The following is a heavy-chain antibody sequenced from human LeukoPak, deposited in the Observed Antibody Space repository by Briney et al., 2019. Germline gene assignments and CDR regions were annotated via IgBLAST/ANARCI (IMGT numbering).Heavy chain of an antibody. Sequence: GGSLTLSCGASLYHHWLLGVQCARHARGGGGECVAVIWRYGSNQHYADSVKGRFTISRDNAHHPLYLQMNSLRAADTRLYFCTKEAHSGFACGKSLEYWGQGTLVTVSS. CDR1: LYHHWLLG. CDR3: TKEAHSGFACGKSLEY. V-gene: IGHV3-33*06. D-gene: IGHD1-26*01. CDR2: IWRYGSNQ. J-gene: IGHJ4*02.